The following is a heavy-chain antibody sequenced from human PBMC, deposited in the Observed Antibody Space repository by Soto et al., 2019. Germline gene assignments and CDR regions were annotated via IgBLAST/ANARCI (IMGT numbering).Heavy chain of an antibody. CDR1: GGSLSGYY. J-gene: IGHJ1*01. Sequence: QVQLQQWGAGLVKPSETLSLTCAVYGGSLSGYYWSWIRQPPGKGLEWIGEVNHSGSTTYNPSLKSRITIAVDTSKNQFSLKLSSVTAADTSVYYCARNGDCSGGDCYEVAEYFRHWGQGTLVTVSS. CDR3: ARNGDCSGGDCYEVAEYFRH. D-gene: IGHD2-21*02. CDR2: VNHSGST. V-gene: IGHV4-34*01.